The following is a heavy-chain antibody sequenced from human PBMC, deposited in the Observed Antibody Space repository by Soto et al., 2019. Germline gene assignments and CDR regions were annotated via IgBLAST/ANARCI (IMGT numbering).Heavy chain of an antibody. Sequence: SETLSLTCTVSGGSISRYYWSWIRQPPGKGLEWIGYIYYSGSTNYNPSLKSRVTISVDTSKNQFSLKLSSVTAADTAVYYCARGQYGQNGGYYFDYWGQGTLVTVSS. V-gene: IGHV4-59*01. J-gene: IGHJ4*02. D-gene: IGHD1-1*01. CDR3: ARGQYGQNGGYYFDY. CDR2: IYYSGST. CDR1: GGSISRYY.